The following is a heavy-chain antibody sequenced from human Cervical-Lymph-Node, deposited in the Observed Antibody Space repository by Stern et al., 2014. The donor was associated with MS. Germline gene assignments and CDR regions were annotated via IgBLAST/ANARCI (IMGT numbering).Heavy chain of an antibody. CDR1: GGTFNNSA. D-gene: IGHD2-2*01. J-gene: IGHJ5*02. CDR2: IITIFGTT. CDR3: ARSTLSPHWFDP. Sequence: QLVQSGAEVKKPGSSVKVSCKTSGGTFNNSAISWVRQAPGQGLEWMGGIITIFGTTNYAQQFRGRVTISADESTSTAYMELSSLRSNDTAIYYCARSTLSPHWFDPWGQGTLLTVSS. V-gene: IGHV1-69*01.